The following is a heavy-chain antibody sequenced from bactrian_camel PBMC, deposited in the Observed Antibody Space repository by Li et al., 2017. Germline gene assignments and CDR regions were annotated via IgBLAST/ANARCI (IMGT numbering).Heavy chain of an antibody. CDR2: IDSAGST. V-gene: IGHV3S53*01. J-gene: IGHJ4*01. CDR3: TGDEWWHPDMNYKY. D-gene: IGHD7*01. Sequence: HVQLVESGGGSVQAGGSLRLSCAASGDTSSNYCMGWFRQTPGAEREGVAGIDSAGSTAYADSVKGRFTISRDNAKNTVYLQIDSLKPEDTAVYYCTGDEWWHPDMNYKYWGQGTQVTVS. CDR1: GDTSSNYC.